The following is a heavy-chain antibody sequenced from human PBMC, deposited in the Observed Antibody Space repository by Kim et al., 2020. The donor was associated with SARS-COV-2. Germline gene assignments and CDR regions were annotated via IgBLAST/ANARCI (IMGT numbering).Heavy chain of an antibody. D-gene: IGHD3-10*01. Sequence: SETLSLTCAVYGGSFSGYYWSWIRQPPGKGLEWIGEINHSGSTNYNPSLKSRVTISVDTSKNQFSLKLSSVTAADTAVYYCARSRGVIWYYYYYMDVWGKGTTVTVS. CDR1: GGSFSGYY. CDR3: ARSRGVIWYYYYYMDV. J-gene: IGHJ6*03. CDR2: INHSGST. V-gene: IGHV4-34*01.